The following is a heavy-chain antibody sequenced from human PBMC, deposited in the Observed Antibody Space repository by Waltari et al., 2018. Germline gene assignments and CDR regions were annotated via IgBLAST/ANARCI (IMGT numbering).Heavy chain of an antibody. V-gene: IGHV3-9*01. CDR2: ITWNSNSI. J-gene: IGHJ4*02. CDR3: AKGHSGSYGLDY. CDR1: GFTFEDYA. Sequence: EIQLVESGGGLAQPGRSLRLSCAASGFTFEDYAMHWVRQTPGKGGEWVAGITWNSNSIGYADSVKGRFTISRDNAKKSLYLQMNSLRTEDTALYYCAKGHSGSYGLDYWGQGTPVTVSS. D-gene: IGHD1-26*01.